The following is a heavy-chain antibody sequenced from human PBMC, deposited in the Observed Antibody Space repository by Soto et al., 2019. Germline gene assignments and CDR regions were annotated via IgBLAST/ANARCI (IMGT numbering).Heavy chain of an antibody. Sequence: GASVKVSCKASGYTFTSYAMHWVRQAPGQRLEWMGWINAGNGNTKYSQKFQGRVTITRDTSASTAYMELSSLRSEDTAVYYCARRMGLYGLKAYYFDYWGQGTLVTVSS. V-gene: IGHV1-3*01. CDR1: GYTFTSYA. J-gene: IGHJ4*02. CDR2: INAGNGNT. CDR3: ARRMGLYGLKAYYFDY. D-gene: IGHD3-10*01.